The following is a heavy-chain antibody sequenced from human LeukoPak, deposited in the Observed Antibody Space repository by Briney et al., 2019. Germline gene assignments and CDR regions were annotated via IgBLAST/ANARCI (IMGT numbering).Heavy chain of an antibody. D-gene: IGHD3-16*01. J-gene: IGHJ6*02. Sequence: SETLSLTCSVSGGSISGYYWTWVRQPPGKGLEWIGQIHYSGRADYNPSLKSRITMTVDTSRNQISLKLSSVTAADTAIYYCVRFGVNYDMDVWGQGTTVTVFS. CDR1: GGSISGYY. CDR3: VRFGVNYDMDV. CDR2: IHYSGRA. V-gene: IGHV4-59*01.